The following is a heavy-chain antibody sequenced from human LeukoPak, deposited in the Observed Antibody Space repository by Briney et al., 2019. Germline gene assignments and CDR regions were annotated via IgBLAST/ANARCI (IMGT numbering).Heavy chain of an antibody. Sequence: PSETLSLTCTVSGASARSDHWNWIRQPPGKGLEWIAYMHGSGSPNYNPSLASRLNLSVDATENLLSLKLTSVTAADTAVYFCARDLSVNAFDIWGQGTLVTVSS. V-gene: IGHV4-59*02. D-gene: IGHD2/OR15-2a*01. CDR3: ARDLSVNAFDI. CDR2: MHGSGSP. J-gene: IGHJ3*02. CDR1: GASARSDH.